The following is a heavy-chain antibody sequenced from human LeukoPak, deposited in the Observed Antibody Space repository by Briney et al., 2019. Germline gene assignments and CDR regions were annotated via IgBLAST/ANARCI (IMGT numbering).Heavy chain of an antibody. J-gene: IGHJ5*02. D-gene: IGHD4-11*01. Sequence: ASVKVSCKASGYTFTSYYMHWVRQAPGQGLEWMGIINPSGGSTSYAQKFQGGVTMTRDTSTSTVYMELSSLRSEDTAVYYCARDFYPRTDYSNYEAPWGQGTLVTVSS. CDR1: GYTFTSYY. CDR2: INPSGGST. CDR3: ARDFYPRTDYSNYEAP. V-gene: IGHV1-46*01.